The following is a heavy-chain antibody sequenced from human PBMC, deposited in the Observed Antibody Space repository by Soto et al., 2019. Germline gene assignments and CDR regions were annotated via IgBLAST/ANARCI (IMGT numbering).Heavy chain of an antibody. J-gene: IGHJ4*02. CDR2: VYSSGTT. D-gene: IGHD2-2*01. CDR1: GGSINSYW. V-gene: IGHV4-4*07. Sequence: ETLSLTCSVSGGSINSYWWSWIWQPAGKGLEWIGRVYSSGTTDYNPSLNSRATMSVETSKNQFSLKLTSVTAADTAVYYCARDIGSYAYAEGYWGQGIQVTVS. CDR3: ARDIGSYAYAEGY.